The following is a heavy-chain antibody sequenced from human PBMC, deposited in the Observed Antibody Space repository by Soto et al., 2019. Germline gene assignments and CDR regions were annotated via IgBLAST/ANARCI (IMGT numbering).Heavy chain of an antibody. V-gene: IGHV4-31*03. CDR1: GGSLSSGAYF. CDR3: ARDLFDY. CDR2: IYYSGST. J-gene: IGHJ4*02. Sequence: TSETLSLTCTVSGGSLSSGAYFWSWIRQHPGKGLEWIGYIYYSGSTHYNPSLESRVTLSVDNAKNSLYLQMSSLRAEDTAVYYCARDLFDYWGQGTLVTVSS.